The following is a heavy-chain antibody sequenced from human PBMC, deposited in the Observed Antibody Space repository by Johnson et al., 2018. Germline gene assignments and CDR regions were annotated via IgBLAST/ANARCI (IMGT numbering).Heavy chain of an antibody. D-gene: IGHD3-16*01. CDR1: Y. CDR3: ARDWGGGHRVGWFDP. Sequence: YISWVRQAPGKGLEWVSVIYSGGSTYYADSVKGRFTISRDNAKNTLYLQMNSLRAEATAVYYCARDWGGGHRVGWFDPWGHGTLATVSS. V-gene: IGHV3-53*01. J-gene: IGHJ5*02. CDR2: IYSGGST.